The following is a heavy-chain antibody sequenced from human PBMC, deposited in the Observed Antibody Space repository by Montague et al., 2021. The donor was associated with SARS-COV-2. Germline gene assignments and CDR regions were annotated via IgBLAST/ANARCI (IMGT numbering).Heavy chain of an antibody. J-gene: IGHJ4*02. V-gene: IGHV3-9*01. CDR3: AKDMEAAVTTGYFSD. D-gene: IGHD2-15*01. CDR1: GFTCDDYA. Sequence: SLRLSCAASGFTCDDYAMHWVRQAPGKGLEWVSGINWSGGRIDYAESVKGRFTISRDNAKNSLYLQMNSLRVEDTALYYCAKDMEAAVTTGYFSDWGQGALVTVSS. CDR2: INWSGGRI.